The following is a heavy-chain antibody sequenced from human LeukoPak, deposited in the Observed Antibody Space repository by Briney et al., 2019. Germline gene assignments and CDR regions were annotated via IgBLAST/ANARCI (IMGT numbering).Heavy chain of an antibody. CDR2: INPKSGGT. D-gene: IGHD6-19*01. Sequence: GASVKVSCKASGYTFTGYYMHWVRQAPGQGLEWMGWINPKSGGTNYAQKFQGRVTMTRDTSISTVYMELSRLRSDDTAVYYCARDSSGWYGDYWGQGTLVTVSS. V-gene: IGHV1-2*02. J-gene: IGHJ4*02. CDR3: ARDSSGWYGDY. CDR1: GYTFTGYY.